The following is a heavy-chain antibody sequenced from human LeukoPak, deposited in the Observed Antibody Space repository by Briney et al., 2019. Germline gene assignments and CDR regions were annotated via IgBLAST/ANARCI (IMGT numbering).Heavy chain of an antibody. J-gene: IGHJ4*02. CDR1: GFTFSSYG. CDR3: AKDKVIGGVAGLGFDC. Sequence: PGGSLRLSCAASGFTFSSYGMHWVRQAPGKGLEWVAVISYDGSNKYYADSVKGRFTISRDNSKNTLYLQMNSLRAEDTAVYYCAKDKVIGGVAGLGFDCWGQGTLVTVSS. CDR2: ISYDGSNK. V-gene: IGHV3-30*18. D-gene: IGHD3-16*01.